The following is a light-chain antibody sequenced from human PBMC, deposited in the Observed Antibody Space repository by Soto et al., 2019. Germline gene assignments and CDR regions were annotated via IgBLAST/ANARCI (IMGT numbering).Light chain of an antibody. CDR3: SSYTSSSTYVV. CDR1: SSDVGGYNY. V-gene: IGLV2-14*01. Sequence: QSALTQPASVSGSPGQSITISCTGTSSDVGGYNYVSWYQQHPGKAPKLMIYDVSNRPSGVSNRFAGSKSGNTASLTIYGLQAEDEADNYCSSYTSSSTYVVFGGGTKVTVL. J-gene: IGLJ2*01. CDR2: DVS.